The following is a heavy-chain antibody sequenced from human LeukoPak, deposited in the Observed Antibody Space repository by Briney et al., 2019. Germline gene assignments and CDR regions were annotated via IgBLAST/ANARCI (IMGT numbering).Heavy chain of an antibody. CDR2: IYYSGST. J-gene: IGHJ3*02. Sequence: SETLSLTCTVSGGSISSSSYYWGWIRQPPGKGLEWIGSIYYSGSTYYNPSLKSRVTISVDTSKNQFSLKLSSVTAADTAVYYCARDALGNWNGVVAFDIWGQGTMVTVSS. CDR3: ARDALGNWNGVVAFDI. CDR1: GGSISSSSYY. V-gene: IGHV4-39*07. D-gene: IGHD1-1*01.